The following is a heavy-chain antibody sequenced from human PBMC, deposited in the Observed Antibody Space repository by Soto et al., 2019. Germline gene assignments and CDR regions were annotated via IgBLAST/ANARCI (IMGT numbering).Heavy chain of an antibody. Sequence: SQTLSLTCTVSGASISSDSRSCIRQPPGKGLEWIGYIKYRRSTNYNHSRKRRVTISVDTSKNQLPMKLRSVTAADTAVYFCAKVGRCDRLLLYYFDYWAQGPLVTSPQ. D-gene: IGHD2-15*01. V-gene: IGHV4-59*01. CDR1: GASISSDS. J-gene: IGHJ4*02. CDR2: IKYRRST. CDR3: AKVGRCDRLLLYYFDY.